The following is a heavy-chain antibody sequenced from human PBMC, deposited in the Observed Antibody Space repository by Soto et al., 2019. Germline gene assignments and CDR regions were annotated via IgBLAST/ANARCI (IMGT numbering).Heavy chain of an antibody. CDR3: ARDGRYRNWFDP. V-gene: IGHV1-46*01. J-gene: IGHJ5*02. D-gene: IGHD3-16*02. CDR2: INPSGGST. Sequence: GASVKVSCKAAGDTFTSYDMHWVRQAPGQGLEWMGIINPSGGSTSYAQKFQGRVTMTRDTSTSTVYMELSSLRSEDTAVYYCARDGRYRNWFDPWRPGTLLTLSS. CDR1: GDTFTSYD.